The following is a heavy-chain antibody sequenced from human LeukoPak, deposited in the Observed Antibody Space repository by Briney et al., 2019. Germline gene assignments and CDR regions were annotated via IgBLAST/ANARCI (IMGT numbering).Heavy chain of an antibody. Sequence: PGGSLRLSCAASGFTFSNYAMPWVRQAPGKGLEWVAVISYDGANRYYADSVKGRFTISKDNSKNTLYLQMNNLRAEDTAVYYCARDSMLRGLMWAMTFDYWGQGTLVIVSS. CDR3: ARDSMLRGLMWAMTFDY. CDR2: ISYDGANR. CDR1: GFTFSNYA. V-gene: IGHV3-30*04. D-gene: IGHD3-10*01. J-gene: IGHJ4*02.